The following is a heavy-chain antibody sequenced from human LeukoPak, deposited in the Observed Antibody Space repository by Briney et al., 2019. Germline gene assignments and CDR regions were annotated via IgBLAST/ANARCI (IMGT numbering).Heavy chain of an antibody. V-gene: IGHV3-73*01. CDR2: MRSRANRYAT. D-gene: IGHD3-9*01. CDR3: TRTSDILTGYTPRAAYYYYYHMDV. Sequence: PGGSLRLSCAASGFTFSGSAMHWVRQASGKGLEMVGRMRSRANRYATVYTASVKGSLTISRDDSKNTAYLQINSMNPEDTEVYYCTRTSDILTGYTPRAAYYYYYHMDVWGKGTTVTIS. J-gene: IGHJ6*03. CDR1: GFTFSGSA.